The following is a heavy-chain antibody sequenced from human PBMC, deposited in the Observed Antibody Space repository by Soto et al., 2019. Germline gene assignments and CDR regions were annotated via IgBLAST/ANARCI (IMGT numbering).Heavy chain of an antibody. J-gene: IGHJ6*02. CDR3: AKGRYSSSSQVWKIYYYYYGMDV. CDR2: ISYDGSNK. D-gene: IGHD6-6*01. Sequence: GGSLRLSCAASGFTFSSYGMHWVRQAPGKGLEWVAVISYDGSNKYYADSVKGRFTISRDNSKNTLYLQMNSLRAEDTAVYYCAKGRYSSSSQVWKIYYYYYGMDVWGQGTTVTVSS. V-gene: IGHV3-30*18. CDR1: GFTFSSYG.